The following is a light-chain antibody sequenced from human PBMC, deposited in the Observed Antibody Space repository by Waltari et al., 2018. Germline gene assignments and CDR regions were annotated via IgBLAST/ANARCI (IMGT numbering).Light chain of an antibody. V-gene: IGLV3-21*02. CDR3: QVWDSNTNRIL. CDR2: ADT. J-gene: IGLJ7*01. CDR1: DIGNLY. Sequence: SYELTQPPSVSAASGQTARVTCGGDDIGNLYVHWYQQRPPQAPLQVVYADTKRPSGIPERFSGSNSGTTATLTISGVEAGDEADYYCQVWDSNTNRILFGGGTRLTVL.